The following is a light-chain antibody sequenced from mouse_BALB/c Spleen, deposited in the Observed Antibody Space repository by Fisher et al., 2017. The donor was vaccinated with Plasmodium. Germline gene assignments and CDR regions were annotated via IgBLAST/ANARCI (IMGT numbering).Light chain of an antibody. V-gene: IGKV5-43*01. CDR2: YTS. CDR1: QSVSSN. J-gene: IGKJ5*01. CDR3: QQSNSWPLT. Sequence: DIVLTQSTATLSVTPGDSVSLSCRASQSVSSNLHWYQQKSHDSPRLLINYTSQSISGIPSRFTGSGSGTDFTLGVNSVETEDFGMYFCQQSNSWPLTFGTGTKLELK.